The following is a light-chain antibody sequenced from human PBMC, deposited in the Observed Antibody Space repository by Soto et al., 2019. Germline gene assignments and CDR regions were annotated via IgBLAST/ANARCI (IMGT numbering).Light chain of an antibody. CDR3: NSCTSANTYV. CDR1: SSDIGYSNF. CDR2: DVI. Sequence: QSVLTQPASVSGSPGQSITISCTGTSSDIGYSNFVSWYQQHPGKAPKLLIYDVINRPSGVPNRFSGSKSGNTASLTISGLQAEDEADYYCNSCTSANTYVFGTGTKLTVL. J-gene: IGLJ1*01. V-gene: IGLV2-14*03.